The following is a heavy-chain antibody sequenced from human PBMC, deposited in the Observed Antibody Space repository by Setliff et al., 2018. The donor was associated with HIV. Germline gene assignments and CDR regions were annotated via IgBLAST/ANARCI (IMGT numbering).Heavy chain of an antibody. CDR3: ARGVPLHSYFYRYHMDV. D-gene: IGHD5-18*01. V-gene: IGHV4-59*01. CDR1: GGSISSYY. CDR2: IYYSGST. J-gene: IGHJ6*03. Sequence: SETLSLTCTVSGGSISSYYWSWIRQPPGKGLEWIGYIYYSGSTNYNPSLKSRVTISVDTSKNQFSLKLTSVTAADTAVYYCARGVPLHSYFYRYHMDVWSKGTTVTVSS.